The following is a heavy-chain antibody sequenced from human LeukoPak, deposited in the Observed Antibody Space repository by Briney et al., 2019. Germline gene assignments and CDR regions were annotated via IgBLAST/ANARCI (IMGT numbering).Heavy chain of an antibody. CDR1: GDSVSSNSAA. J-gene: IGHJ6*03. Sequence: SQTPSLTCAISGDSVSSNSAAWNWIRQSPSRGLEWLGRTYYRSKWYNDYAVSVKSRITINPDTSKNQFSLQLNSVTPEDTAVYYCARGRRTAPADYYYYMDVWGKGTTVTVSS. V-gene: IGHV6-1*01. CDR3: ARGRRTAPADYYYYMDV. CDR2: TYYRSKWYN.